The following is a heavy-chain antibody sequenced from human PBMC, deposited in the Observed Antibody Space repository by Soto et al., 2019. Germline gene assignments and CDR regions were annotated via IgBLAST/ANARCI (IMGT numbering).Heavy chain of an antibody. CDR3: ARHGNWTYGYYIDV. D-gene: IGHD1-7*01. V-gene: IGHV4-39*01. CDR2: IHDSGSA. J-gene: IGHJ6*03. CDR1: GGSIRSDSYY. Sequence: PSETLSLTCTVSGGSIRSDSYYWGWIRQPPGKGLEWIGSIHDSGSAYYNASLKSRLTMSIGTSKTHLSLKLTSVNAADTAVYSCARHGNWTYGYYIDVWGKGTTVTVSS.